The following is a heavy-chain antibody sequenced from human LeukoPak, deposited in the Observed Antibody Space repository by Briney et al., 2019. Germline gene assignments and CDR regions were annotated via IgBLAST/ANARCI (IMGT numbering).Heavy chain of an antibody. CDR1: GFTFSSYA. CDR2: ISYDGSNK. D-gene: IGHD3-22*01. J-gene: IGHJ4*02. Sequence: GGSLRLSCAASGFTFSSYAMHWVRQAPGKGLEWVAVISYDGSNKYYADSVKGRFTISRDNSKNTLYLQMNSLRAEDTAVYYCANEGYDSSGYYSWGQGTLVTVSS. CDR3: ANEGYDSSGYYS. V-gene: IGHV3-30-3*02.